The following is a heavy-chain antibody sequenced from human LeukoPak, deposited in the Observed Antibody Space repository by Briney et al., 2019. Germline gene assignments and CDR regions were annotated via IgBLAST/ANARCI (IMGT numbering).Heavy chain of an antibody. J-gene: IGHJ6*03. CDR1: GFTFSSYW. D-gene: IGHD6-13*01. CDR2: INSDGGST. V-gene: IGHV3-74*01. Sequence: GGSLRLSCAASGFTFSSYWMHWVRQAPGKGLVWVSRINSDGGSTSYTDSVKGRFTISRDNAKNTLYLQMNSLRAEDTAVYYCARGGSSWLYYYYYYMDVWGKGTTVTVSS. CDR3: ARGGSSWLYYYYYYMDV.